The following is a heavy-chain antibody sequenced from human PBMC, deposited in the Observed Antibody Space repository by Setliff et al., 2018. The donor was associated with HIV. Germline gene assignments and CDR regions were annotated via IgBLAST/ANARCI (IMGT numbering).Heavy chain of an antibody. Sequence: GASVKASCKASGGTFSSYAISWVRQAPGQGLEWMGGIIPIFGTANYAQKFQGRVTITADESTSTAYMELSSLRSEDTAVYYCARVTTGTYYYYMDVWGKGTTVTVSS. CDR1: GGTFSSYA. D-gene: IGHD1-7*01. J-gene: IGHJ6*03. CDR2: IIPIFGTA. CDR3: ARVTTGTYYYYMDV. V-gene: IGHV1-69*13.